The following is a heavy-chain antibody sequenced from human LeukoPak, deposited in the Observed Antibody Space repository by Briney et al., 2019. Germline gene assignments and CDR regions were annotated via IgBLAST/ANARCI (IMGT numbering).Heavy chain of an antibody. CDR3: AVGGRLGSDTALVRYLIAY. CDR1: GGSFSGYY. Sequence: PSETLSLSCAVYGGSFSGYYWSWIRQPPGKGLEWIGEINHSGSTTYNPPPKRRGTTTLQTSNNNLSLNLSSVTPADTSVYYFAVGGRLGSDTALVRYLIAYWGQGTLVTVSS. D-gene: IGHD5-18*01. V-gene: IGHV4-34*01. CDR2: INHSGST. J-gene: IGHJ4*02.